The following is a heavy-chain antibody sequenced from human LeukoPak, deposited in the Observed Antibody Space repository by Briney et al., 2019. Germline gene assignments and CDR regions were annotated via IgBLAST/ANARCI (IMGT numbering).Heavy chain of an antibody. CDR3: ARAQRWLQSYGMDV. J-gene: IGHJ6*02. D-gene: IGHD5-24*01. CDR1: GDSFSSNSAT. V-gene: IGHV6-1*01. CDR2: TYYRSKWNN. Sequence: SQTLSLTCAISGDSFSSNSATWNWIRQSPSRGLEWLGRTYYRSKWNNEYAVSVKSQITINPDTSKNQFSLQLNSVTPEDTAVYYCARAQRWLQSYGMDVWGQGTAVTVSS.